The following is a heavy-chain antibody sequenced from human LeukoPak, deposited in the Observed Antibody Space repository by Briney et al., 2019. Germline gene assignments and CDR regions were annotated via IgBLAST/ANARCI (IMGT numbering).Heavy chain of an antibody. Sequence: PSETLSLTCTVSGGSISSFTYYWGWIRQPPGKGLEWIGYIYSSGSTYYNPSLKSRVTISVDTSENQLSLRLNSVTAADTALYYCARAHTSSWYMDYWGQGTLVTVSS. CDR2: IYSSGST. J-gene: IGHJ4*02. CDR3: ARAHTSSWYMDY. V-gene: IGHV4-39*07. D-gene: IGHD6-13*01. CDR1: GGSISSFTYY.